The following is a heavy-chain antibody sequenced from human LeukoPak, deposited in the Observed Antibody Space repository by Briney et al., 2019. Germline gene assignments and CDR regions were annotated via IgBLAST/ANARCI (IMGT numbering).Heavy chain of an antibody. CDR1: GFSFSNYW. D-gene: IGHD1-26*01. CDR2: IKQDESEK. CDR3: ARLVGDVTTWDC. Sequence: GGSLRLSCTASGFSFSNYWMSWVRQAPGKGLERVASIKQDESEKYYVDSVKGRFTTSRDNAKSSLYLQMNALRGEDTAVYYCARLVGDVTTWDCWGQGTLVTVSS. J-gene: IGHJ4*02. V-gene: IGHV3-7*03.